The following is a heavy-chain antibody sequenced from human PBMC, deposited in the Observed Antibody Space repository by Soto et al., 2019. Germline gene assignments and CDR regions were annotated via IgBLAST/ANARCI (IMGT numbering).Heavy chain of an antibody. CDR3: ASQTGTTGNYGYGMDG. CDR1: GGTFSRYG. CDR2: IIPIFGTA. Sequence: QVQLVQSGAEVKKPGSSVKVSCKASGGTFSRYGISWVRQAPGQGLEWMGGIIPIFGTANYAQKFQGRVTITADESTSTAYMELSSLRSEDTAVYYWASQTGTTGNYGYGMDGWGQGTTVTVSS. D-gene: IGHD1-1*01. J-gene: IGHJ6*02. V-gene: IGHV1-69*12.